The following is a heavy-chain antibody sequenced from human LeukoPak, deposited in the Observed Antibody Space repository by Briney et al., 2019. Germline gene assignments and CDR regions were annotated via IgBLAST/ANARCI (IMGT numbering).Heavy chain of an antibody. V-gene: IGHV3-43*02. J-gene: IGHJ4*02. D-gene: IGHD6-13*01. CDR2: ISGDGGST. Sequence: PGGSLRLSCAASGFTFDDYAMHWVRQAPGKGLEWVSLISGDGGSTYYADSVKGRFTISRDNSKNSLYLQMNSLRTEDTALYYCAKGRISSSWCGIVDYWGQGTLVTVSS. CDR1: GFTFDDYA. CDR3: AKGRISSSWCGIVDY.